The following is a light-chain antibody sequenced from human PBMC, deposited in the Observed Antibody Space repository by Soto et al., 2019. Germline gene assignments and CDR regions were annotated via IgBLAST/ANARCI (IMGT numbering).Light chain of an antibody. CDR3: NSYTSSSTLGV. CDR2: DVS. Sequence: QSALTQPASVSGSPGQSITISCTGASSDVGGYNYVSWHQQHQGKAPKLMIYDVSNRPSGGSNRFSGSKSVNTASLTISELEAEDEDHYNGNSYTSSSTLGVFGGGTKLTVL. V-gene: IGLV2-14*01. CDR1: SSDVGGYNY. J-gene: IGLJ2*01.